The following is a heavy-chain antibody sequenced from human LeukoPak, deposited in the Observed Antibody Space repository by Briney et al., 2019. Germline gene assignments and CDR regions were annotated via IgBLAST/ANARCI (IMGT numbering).Heavy chain of an antibody. CDR2: ILPIFDMA. D-gene: IGHD5-24*01. J-gene: IGHJ6*02. V-gene: IGHV1-69*04. CDR1: GGTFSTYA. Sequence: GASVKVSCKASGGTFSTYAITWVRQAPGQGLEWMGRILPIFDMANSAQKFQGRVTITADTSTRTAYMELSSLRSDDTAVYYCARDGGWLQTQNHYYYHGMDVWGQWTTVTASS. CDR3: ARDGGWLQTQNHYYYHGMDV.